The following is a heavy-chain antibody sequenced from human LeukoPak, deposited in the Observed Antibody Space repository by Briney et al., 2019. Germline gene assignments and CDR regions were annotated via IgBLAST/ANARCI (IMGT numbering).Heavy chain of an antibody. CDR3: ARTYCSSTSCPAAFDY. D-gene: IGHD2-2*01. CDR2: INPNSGGT. J-gene: IGHJ4*02. V-gene: IGHV1-2*02. CDR1: GYTFTDYY. Sequence: ASVKVSCKASGYTFTDYYMHWVRQAPGQGLQWMGWINPNSGGTNYAQKFQGGVTMTRDTSISTAYMELSRLRSDDTAVYYCARTYCSSTSCPAAFDYWGQGTLVTVSS.